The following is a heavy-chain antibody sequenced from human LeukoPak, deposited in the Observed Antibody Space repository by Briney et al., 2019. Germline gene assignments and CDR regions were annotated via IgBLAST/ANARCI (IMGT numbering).Heavy chain of an antibody. D-gene: IGHD3-22*01. J-gene: IGHJ4*02. Sequence: GGSLRLSCAASGFTFSSYGMHWVRQAPGKGLEWVAFIRYDGSNKYYADSVEGRFTISRDNSKNTLYLQMNSLRAEDTAVYYCARGLYYYDSSGYQDPGDYWGQGTLVTVSS. CDR2: IRYDGSNK. CDR1: GFTFSSYG. V-gene: IGHV3-30*02. CDR3: ARGLYYYDSSGYQDPGDY.